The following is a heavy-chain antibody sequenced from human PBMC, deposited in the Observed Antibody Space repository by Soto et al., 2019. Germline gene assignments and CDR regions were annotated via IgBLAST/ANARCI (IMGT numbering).Heavy chain of an antibody. J-gene: IGHJ4*02. CDR3: TKGRSTSCFAPVDY. CDR1: GFIFDDYA. CDR2: ISWNSGTI. V-gene: IGHV3-9*01. D-gene: IGHD2-2*01. Sequence: ELQLVESGGGLVQPGRSLRLSCAASGFIFDDYAMHWVRQAPGKGLEWVSSISWNSGTIVYADSVKGRFTISRDNAKNSLYLQMNSLRTVDTAFYYCTKGRSTSCFAPVDYWGQGTLVTVSS.